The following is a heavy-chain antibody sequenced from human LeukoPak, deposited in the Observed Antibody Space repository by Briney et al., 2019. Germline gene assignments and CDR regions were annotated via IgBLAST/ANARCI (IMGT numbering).Heavy chain of an antibody. V-gene: IGHV1-69*06. CDR2: IIPIFGTA. Sequence: SVKVSCKASGGTFSSYAISWVRQAPGQGLEWMGGIIPIFGTANYAQKFQGRVTITADKSTSTAYVELSSLRSEDTAVYYCARVIVGATWGAFDYWGQGTLVTVSS. J-gene: IGHJ4*02. D-gene: IGHD1-26*01. CDR1: GGTFSSYA. CDR3: ARVIVGATWGAFDY.